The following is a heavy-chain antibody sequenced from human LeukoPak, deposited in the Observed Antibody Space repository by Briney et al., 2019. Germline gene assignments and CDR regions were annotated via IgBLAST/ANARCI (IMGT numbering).Heavy chain of an antibody. Sequence: ASVKVSCKASGGTFSSYFMHWVRQAPGQGLEWMGWINPNSGGTNYAQRFRGRVTMTRDTSISTAYMELSRLRSDDTAVYYCARDLYCGGDCYSVHSWGQGTLVTVSS. V-gene: IGHV1-2*02. CDR3: ARDLYCGGDCYSVHS. CDR1: GGTFSSYF. J-gene: IGHJ4*02. CDR2: INPNSGGT. D-gene: IGHD2-21*01.